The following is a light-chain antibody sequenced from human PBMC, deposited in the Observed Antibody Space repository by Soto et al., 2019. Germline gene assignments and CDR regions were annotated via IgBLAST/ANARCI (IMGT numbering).Light chain of an antibody. CDR1: RSVGSN. CDR2: DAS. CDR3: QQYNSWPPIT. V-gene: IGKV3-15*01. Sequence: EIVMTQSPATLSVSPGERATLSCSASRSVGSNLAWYQQKPGQAPRVLIYDASTRATGFPARFSGSGSGTEFTLTITSLQSEDFAVYYCQQYNSWPPITFGQGTRLEIK. J-gene: IGKJ5*01.